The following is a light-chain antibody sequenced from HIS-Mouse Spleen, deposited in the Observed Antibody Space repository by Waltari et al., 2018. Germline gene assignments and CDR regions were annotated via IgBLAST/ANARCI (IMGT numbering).Light chain of an antibody. Sequence: SYELTQPPSVSVSPGQTARITCSGDALRKKYSSGYPQNSGQAPVRVIYEDSKRPSGIPERFSGSSSGTMATLTISGAQVEDEADYYCYSTDSSGNHRVFGGGTKLTVL. CDR1: ALRKKY. CDR2: EDS. V-gene: IGLV3-10*01. CDR3: YSTDSSGNHRV. J-gene: IGLJ2*01.